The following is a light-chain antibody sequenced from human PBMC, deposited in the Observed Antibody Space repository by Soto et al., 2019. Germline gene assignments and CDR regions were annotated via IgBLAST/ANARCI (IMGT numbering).Light chain of an antibody. Sequence: DIVMTQSPDSLAVSLGERATINCRSSQSVLYSSNNKNYLAWYQQKPGQPPKVLIYWASARESGVPDRFSGSGSGTDFTLTISSLQAEDVAVYYCQQYLSTPPTFGQGTNLEIK. CDR3: QQYLSTPPT. CDR1: QSVLYSSNNKNY. J-gene: IGKJ2*01. V-gene: IGKV4-1*01. CDR2: WAS.